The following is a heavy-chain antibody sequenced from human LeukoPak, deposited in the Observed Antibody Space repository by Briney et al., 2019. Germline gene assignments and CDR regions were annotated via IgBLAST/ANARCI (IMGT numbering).Heavy chain of an antibody. Sequence: GGSLRLSCAASGFTFDDYAMHWVRQAPGKGLEWVSGISWNSDRTGYADSVKGRFTTSRDNAKNSLYLQMNSLRAEDMALYYCAKTQRKDQLLSGYYFDYWGQGTLVTVSS. CDR2: ISWNSDRT. D-gene: IGHD2-2*01. CDR3: AKTQRKDQLLSGYYFDY. J-gene: IGHJ4*02. V-gene: IGHV3-9*03. CDR1: GFTFDDYA.